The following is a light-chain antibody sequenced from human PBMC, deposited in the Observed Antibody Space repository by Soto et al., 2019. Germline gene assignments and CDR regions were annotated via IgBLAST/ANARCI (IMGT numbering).Light chain of an antibody. CDR2: RAS. CDR3: QQYKDYPVT. CDR1: QSISAW. V-gene: IGKV1-5*03. Sequence: IQMTQSPSTLSASVGDRVASTCRASQSISAWLAWYQQKPGKVPKLLIYRASTLESGVPSRFSGSESGTEFTLTISSLQPDDFATYYCQQYKDYPVTFGQGTKVDIK. J-gene: IGKJ1*01.